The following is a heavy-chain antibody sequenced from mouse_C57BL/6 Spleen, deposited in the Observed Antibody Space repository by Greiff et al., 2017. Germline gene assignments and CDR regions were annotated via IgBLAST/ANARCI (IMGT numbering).Heavy chain of an antibody. CDR2: IYPGSGST. V-gene: IGHV1-55*01. D-gene: IGHD3-2*02. CDR3: ARGEDSSGYGFAY. CDR1: GYTFTSYW. Sequence: VQLQQPGAELVKPGASVKMSCKASGYTFTSYWITWVKQRPGQGLEWIGDIYPGSGSTNYNEKFKSKATLTVDTSSSTAYMQLSSLTSEDSAVYYCARGEDSSGYGFAYWGQGTLVTVSA. J-gene: IGHJ3*01.